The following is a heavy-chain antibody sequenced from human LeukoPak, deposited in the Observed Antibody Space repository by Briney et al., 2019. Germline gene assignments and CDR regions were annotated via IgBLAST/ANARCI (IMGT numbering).Heavy chain of an antibody. V-gene: IGHV1-8*01. D-gene: IGHD3-3*01. CDR3: ATNDFWSGYSDYGMDV. Sequence: ASVKVSCKASGCTFTSYDINWVRQATGQGLEWMGWMNPNSGNTGYAQKFQGRVTMTRNTSISTAYMELSSLRSEDTAVYYCATNDFWSGYSDYGMDVWGQGTTVTVSS. CDR1: GCTFTSYD. CDR2: MNPNSGNT. J-gene: IGHJ6*02.